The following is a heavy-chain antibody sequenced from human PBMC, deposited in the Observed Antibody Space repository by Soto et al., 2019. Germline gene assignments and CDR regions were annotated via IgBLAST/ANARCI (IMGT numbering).Heavy chain of an antibody. V-gene: IGHV3-74*01. CDR2: INSDGSST. CDR3: ASRGPTRPGTTGYYYGMDV. CDR1: GFTFSSYW. D-gene: IGHD1-1*01. Sequence: EVQLVESGGGLVQPGGSLRLSCAASGFTFSSYWMHWVRQAPGKGLVWVSRINSDGSSTSYADSVKGRFTISRDNAKNTLYLQMNSLRAEDTAVYYCASRGPTRPGTTGYYYGMDVWGQGTTVTVSS. J-gene: IGHJ6*02.